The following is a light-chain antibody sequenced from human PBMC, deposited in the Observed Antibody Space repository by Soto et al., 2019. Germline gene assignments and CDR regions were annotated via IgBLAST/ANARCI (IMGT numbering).Light chain of an antibody. CDR3: QKYNRAAWP. CDR2: GVS. J-gene: IGKJ1*01. Sequence: DSQMTQSPSSLSASVGDRVTITCRASQDISNYLAWYQQKPGKVPKVLINGVSTLQSGVPSRFSGSGSGTEFTLTISSLQPEDVATYYCQKYNRAAWPFGQGTKVEIK. CDR1: QDISNY. V-gene: IGKV1-27*01.